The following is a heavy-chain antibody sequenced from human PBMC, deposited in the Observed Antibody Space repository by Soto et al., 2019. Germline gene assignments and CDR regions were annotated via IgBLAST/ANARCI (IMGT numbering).Heavy chain of an antibody. D-gene: IGHD2-2*01. CDR2: IIPIFGTA. CDR3: AREGGIVVVPAKTKGYYYYGMDV. Sequence: SVKVSCKASGGTFSSYAISWVRQAPGQGLEWMGGIIPIFGTANYAQKFQGRVTITADESTSTAYMELSSLRSEDTAVYYCAREGGIVVVPAKTKGYYYYGMDVWGQGTTVTVYS. J-gene: IGHJ6*02. CDR1: GGTFSSYA. V-gene: IGHV1-69*13.